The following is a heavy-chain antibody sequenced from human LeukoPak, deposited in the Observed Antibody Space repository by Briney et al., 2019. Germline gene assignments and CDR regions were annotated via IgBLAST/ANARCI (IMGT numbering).Heavy chain of an antibody. CDR2: ISSSSSYI. J-gene: IGHJ6*02. V-gene: IGHV3-21*01. CDR1: GFTFSSYW. D-gene: IGHD3-3*01. Sequence: KSGGSLRLSCAASGFTFSSYWMSWVRQAPGKGLEWVSSISSSSSYIYYADSVKGRFTISRDNAKSSLYLQMNSLRAEDTAVYYCARDRKLRFLEWYKGPTYYYGMDVWGQGTTVTVSS. CDR3: ARDRKLRFLEWYKGPTYYYGMDV.